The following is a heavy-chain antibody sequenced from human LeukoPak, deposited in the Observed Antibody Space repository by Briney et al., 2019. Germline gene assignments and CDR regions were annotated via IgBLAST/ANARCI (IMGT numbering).Heavy chain of an antibody. V-gene: IGHV1-69*04. CDR2: IIPSLSIA. J-gene: IGHJ6*02. D-gene: IGHD1-20*01. CDR3: AREPRYKWMGSETYYYYGMDV. CDR1: GGTFSSYT. Sequence: SVKVSCKASGGTFSSYTITWVRQAPGQGLEWMGRIIPSLSIANYAQQFQGSVTITADRSTSTAYMELSSLRSEDTAVYYCAREPRYKWMGSETYYYYGMDVWGQGTTVTVSS.